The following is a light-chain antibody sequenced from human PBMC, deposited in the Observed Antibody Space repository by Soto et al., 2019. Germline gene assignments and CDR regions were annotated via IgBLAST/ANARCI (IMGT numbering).Light chain of an antibody. J-gene: IGKJ1*01. Sequence: DIQMTQSPSSLSESVGDRVTISCRSSQIISTYLNWYPQKAGTAPRLLISRGASVQTGVPPRFSGSGSGRDFTLTLSSLRPEDIGTYFCQQSYSSPWTFGPGIRV. CDR3: QQSYSSPWT. CDR1: QIISTY. CDR2: RGA. V-gene: IGKV1-39*01.